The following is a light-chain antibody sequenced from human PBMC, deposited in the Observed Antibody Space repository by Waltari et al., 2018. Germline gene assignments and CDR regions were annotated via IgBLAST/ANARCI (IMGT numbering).Light chain of an antibody. CDR3: QQRANWPLT. J-gene: IGKJ4*01. V-gene: IGKV3-11*01. CDR2: DTS. Sequence: EIVLTQSPGTLSLSPGERATHSCRASQSVTRYLAWYQQKPGLAPRLLIYDTSNRATGIPARFIGSGAETDFSLTITSLESEDFAVYYCQQRANWPLTFGGGTKVEIK. CDR1: QSVTRY.